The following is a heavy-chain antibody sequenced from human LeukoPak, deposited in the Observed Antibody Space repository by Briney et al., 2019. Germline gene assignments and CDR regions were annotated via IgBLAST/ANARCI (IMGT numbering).Heavy chain of an antibody. D-gene: IGHD1-26*01. CDR3: ASSIVGATYNDY. CDR2: ISGSGGST. V-gene: IGHV3-23*01. Sequence: GGSLRLSCAASGFTFSSYAMSWVRQAPGKGLEWVSAISGSGGSTYYADSVKGRFTISRDNSKNTLYLQMNSLRAEDTAVYYCASSIVGATYNDYWGQGTLVTVSS. J-gene: IGHJ4*02. CDR1: GFTFSSYA.